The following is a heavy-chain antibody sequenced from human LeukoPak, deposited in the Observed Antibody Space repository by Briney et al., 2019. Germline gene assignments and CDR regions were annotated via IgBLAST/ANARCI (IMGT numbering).Heavy chain of an antibody. CDR3: ARQVMRFGELFQYYYYYMDV. CDR2: ISAYNGNT. V-gene: IGHV1-18*01. D-gene: IGHD3-10*01. CDR1: GYTFTSYG. J-gene: IGHJ6*03. Sequence: ASVKVSCKASGYTFTSYGISWVRQAPGQGLEWMGWISAYNGNTNYAQKLQGRVTMTTDTSTSTAYMELRSLRSDDTAVYYCARQVMRFGELFQYYYYYMDVWGKGTTVTVSS.